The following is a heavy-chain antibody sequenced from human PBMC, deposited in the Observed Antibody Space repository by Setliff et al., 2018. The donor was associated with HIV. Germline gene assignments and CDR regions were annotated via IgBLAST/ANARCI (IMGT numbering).Heavy chain of an antibody. V-gene: IGHV3-74*01. D-gene: IGHD3-9*01. CDR2: INSDGSIT. J-gene: IGHJ4*02. CDR1: GVTSW. CDR3: AKSPPDYDILTGWPEYFDY. Sequence: PGGSLRLSCAGSGVTSWMHWVRQAPGKGLVWVSRINSDGSITSYADSVKGRFTISRDNAKNSLYLQMNSLRAEDTAVYYCAKSPPDYDILTGWPEYFDYWGQGTLVTVSS.